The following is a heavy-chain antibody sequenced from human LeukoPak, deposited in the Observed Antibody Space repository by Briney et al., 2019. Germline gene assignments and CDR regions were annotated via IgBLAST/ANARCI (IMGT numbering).Heavy chain of an antibody. CDR1: GFTFSSYA. CDR2: ISGSGGST. D-gene: IGHD6-6*01. V-gene: IGHV3-23*01. Sequence: GGSLRLSFAASGFTFSSYAMSWVRQAPGKGLEWVSAISGSGGSTYYADSVKGRFSMSRDNSKNTLYLQMNSLRAEDTAVYYCAKGISPYSSSSGFDYWGQGTLVTVSS. J-gene: IGHJ4*02. CDR3: AKGISPYSSSSGFDY.